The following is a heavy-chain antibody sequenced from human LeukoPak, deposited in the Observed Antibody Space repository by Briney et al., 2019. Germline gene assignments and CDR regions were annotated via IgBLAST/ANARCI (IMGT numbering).Heavy chain of an antibody. Sequence: GGSLRLSCAASGFPVSSNYMSWVRQAPGKGLEWVSVIYSGGSTDYADSVKGRFISSRHNSKNTLYLQMNSLRAEDTAVYYCAREVDGSGSYYPNWFDPWGQGTLVTVSS. CDR1: GFPVSSNY. J-gene: IGHJ5*02. CDR2: IYSGGST. D-gene: IGHD3-10*01. CDR3: AREVDGSGSYYPNWFDP. V-gene: IGHV3-53*04.